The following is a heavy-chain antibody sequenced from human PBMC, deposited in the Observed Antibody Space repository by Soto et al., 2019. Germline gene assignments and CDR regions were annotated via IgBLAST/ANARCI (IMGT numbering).Heavy chain of an antibody. CDR1: GFTFSDYA. V-gene: IGHV3-30*18. CDR2: VSHDGRNT. D-gene: IGHD6-19*01. J-gene: IGHJ4*02. CDR3: AKGGRQSLVTSDFNY. Sequence: VQLVESGGGVVQPGRSLRLSCAASGFTFSDYAMHWVRQAPGKGLEWVAVVSHDGRNTHYADSVKGRFTISRDSSKNKVSLEMTSLRAEDTAVYYCAKGGRQSLVTSDFNYWGQGARVTVSS.